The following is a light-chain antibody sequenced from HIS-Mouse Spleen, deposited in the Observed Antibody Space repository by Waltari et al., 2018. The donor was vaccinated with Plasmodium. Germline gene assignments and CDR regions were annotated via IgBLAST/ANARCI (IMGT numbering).Light chain of an antibody. CDR1: AMPQKY. Sequence: SSALTPPPPASVSPRQTASIPCSGDAMPQKYAYWYQQKSGQAPVLVIYEDSKRPSGIPERFSGSSSGTMATLTISGAQVEDEADYYCYSTDSSGKHRVFGGGTKLTVL. V-gene: IGLV3-10*01. CDR2: EDS. CDR3: YSTDSSGKHRV. J-gene: IGLJ3*02.